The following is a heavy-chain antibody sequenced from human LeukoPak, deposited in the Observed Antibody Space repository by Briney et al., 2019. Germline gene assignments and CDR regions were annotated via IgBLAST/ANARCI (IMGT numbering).Heavy chain of an antibody. CDR2: ICYSGST. CDR1: GGSFSGYY. D-gene: IGHD5-18*01. V-gene: IGHV4-34*01. CDR3: ARYSYGPKYYFDY. Sequence: SETLSLTCAVYGGSFSGYYWSWIRQPPGKGLEWIGSICYSGSTYYNPSLKSRVTISVDRSKNQFSLKLSSVTAADTAVYYCARYSYGPKYYFDYWGQGTLVTVSS. J-gene: IGHJ4*02.